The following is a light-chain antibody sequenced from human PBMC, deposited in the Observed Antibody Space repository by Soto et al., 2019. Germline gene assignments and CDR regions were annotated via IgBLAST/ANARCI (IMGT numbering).Light chain of an antibody. V-gene: IGLV1-44*01. CDR3: AAWDDSLNGLYV. CDR2: SDN. CDR1: SSNIGSNT. Sequence: QAVVTQPPSASGTPGQRVTISCSGSSSNIGSNTVSWYQQLPGTAPKLLMYSDNRRPSGVPDRFSGSKSGTSASLAISGLQSEDEADYYCAAWDDSLNGLYVFGTGTKVTVL. J-gene: IGLJ1*01.